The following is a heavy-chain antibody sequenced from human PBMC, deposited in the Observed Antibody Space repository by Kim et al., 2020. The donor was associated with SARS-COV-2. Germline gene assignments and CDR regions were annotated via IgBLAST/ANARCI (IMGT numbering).Heavy chain of an antibody. D-gene: IGHD6-13*01. Sequence: GGSLRLSCAASGFTVSSNYMSWVRQAPGKGLEWVSVIYSGGGTNYADSVKGRFTISRDNSENPLYLQMNSLRAEDTAVYYCARRYSSSWFLDYWGQGTLV. J-gene: IGHJ4*02. CDR3: ARRYSSSWFLDY. CDR1: GFTVSSNY. V-gene: IGHV3-66*04. CDR2: IYSGGGT.